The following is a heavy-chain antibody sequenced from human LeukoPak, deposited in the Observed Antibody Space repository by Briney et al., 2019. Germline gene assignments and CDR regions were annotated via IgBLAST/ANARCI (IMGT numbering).Heavy chain of an antibody. V-gene: IGHV4-59*10. CDR3: ARTWGSDYSLFDY. CDR2: IYTSGST. D-gene: IGHD3-22*01. J-gene: IGHJ4*02. CDR1: GGSFSGYY. Sequence: TSETLSLTCAVYGGSFSGYYWSWIRQPAGKGLEWIGRIYTSGSTNYNPSLKSRVTMSVDTSKNQFSLKLSSVTAADTAVYYCARTWGSDYSLFDYWGQGTLVTVSS.